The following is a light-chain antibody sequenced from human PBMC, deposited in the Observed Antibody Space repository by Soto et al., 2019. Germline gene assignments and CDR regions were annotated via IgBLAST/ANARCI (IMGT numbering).Light chain of an antibody. Sequence: QPVLTQPPSASGSPGQSVTISCTGTSNDVGDYNYVSWYQQHPGKAPKLMIYEVSKRPSGVPGRFSGSKSGNTASLTVSGLQAEDEADYYCSSYAGSSTLDVFGTGTKLTVL. CDR3: SSYAGSSTLDV. J-gene: IGLJ1*01. CDR1: SNDVGDYNY. V-gene: IGLV2-8*01. CDR2: EVS.